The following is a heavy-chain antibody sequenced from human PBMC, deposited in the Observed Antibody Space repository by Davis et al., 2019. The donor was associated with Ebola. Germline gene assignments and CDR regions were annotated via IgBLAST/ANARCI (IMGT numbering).Heavy chain of an antibody. V-gene: IGHV1-69*13. CDR2: IIPIFGTA. CDR1: LRPFSSYA. CDR3: ARDLAAAGHPKYYYGMDV. D-gene: IGHD6-13*01. Sequence: SVTVPRLASLRPFSSYALSGVRQPPGQGLEWMGGIIPIFGTANYAQKFQGRVTITADESTSTAYMELSSLRSEDTAVYYCARDLAAAGHPKYYYGMDVWGQGTTVTVSS. J-gene: IGHJ6*02.